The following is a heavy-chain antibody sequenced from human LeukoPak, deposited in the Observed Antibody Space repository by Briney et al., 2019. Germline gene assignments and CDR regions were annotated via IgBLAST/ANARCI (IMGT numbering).Heavy chain of an antibody. Sequence: PSETLSLTCTASDDSISRDFWTWIRQPPGKGPEWIGYIRYSGRTEYNPPLKSRVTISIQTSKNQFSLKLTSVTAADTAIYYCARLPHVSGWPLDYSGEGILVTVSS. CDR2: IRYSGRT. CDR3: ARLPHVSGWPLDY. V-gene: IGHV4-59*01. J-gene: IGHJ4*02. CDR1: DDSISRDF. D-gene: IGHD6-19*01.